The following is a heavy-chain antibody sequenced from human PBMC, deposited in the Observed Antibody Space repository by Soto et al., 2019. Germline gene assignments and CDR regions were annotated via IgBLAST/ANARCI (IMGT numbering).Heavy chain of an antibody. CDR3: DRQRKTVATQASFDH. V-gene: IGHV4-39*01. D-gene: IGHD2-21*02. J-gene: IGHJ4*02. Sequence: PSETLSLTCIVSGESISSSSYYWGWIRQPPGKGLEWIGSIYYSGRTYYNPSFKSRVTISIDTSKNQFSLKLSSVTATDTAVYYCDRQRKTVATQASFDHWGQGALVTVSS. CDR2: IYYSGRT. CDR1: GESISSSSYY.